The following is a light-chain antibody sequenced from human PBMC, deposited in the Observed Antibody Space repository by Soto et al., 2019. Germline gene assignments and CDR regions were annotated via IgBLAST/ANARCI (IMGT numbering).Light chain of an antibody. Sequence: DIQMTQSPSTLSASVGDRVTITCRASQSVNSWLAWYQQKPGKAPKLLIYKASGLESGVPSRFSGSGSGTEFTLTISSLQPDDFATYYCQQYNSYALFTFGPGTKVDI. CDR2: KAS. CDR1: QSVNSW. CDR3: QQYNSYALFT. V-gene: IGKV1-5*03. J-gene: IGKJ3*01.